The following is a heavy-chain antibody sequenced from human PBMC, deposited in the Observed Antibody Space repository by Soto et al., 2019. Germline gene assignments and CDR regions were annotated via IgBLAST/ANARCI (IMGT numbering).Heavy chain of an antibody. CDR1: GFTFTNYA. Sequence: EVQLLESGGGLVQPGGSLRLSCAASGFTFTNYAMSWVRQAPGKGLEWVSTISGSGGITSSADSVKGRFTVSRDSSKNTLYQQMDRLRVEETAIDYCANGASACKASSFDFWGQGTLVTVSS. CDR2: ISGSGGIT. V-gene: IGHV3-23*01. D-gene: IGHD6-25*01. CDR3: ANGASACKASSFDF. J-gene: IGHJ4*02.